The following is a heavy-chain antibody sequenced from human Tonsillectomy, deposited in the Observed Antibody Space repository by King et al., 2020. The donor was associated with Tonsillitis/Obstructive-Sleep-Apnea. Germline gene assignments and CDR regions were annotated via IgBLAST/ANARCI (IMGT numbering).Heavy chain of an antibody. V-gene: IGHV4-34*01. Sequence: VQLQQWGAGLLKPSETLSLTCAVYGGSFSGYYWSWIRQPPGKGLEWIGEINHSGSTNYNPSLKSRVTISVDTSKNQFSLKLSSVTAADTAVYYCARDRGYCSSTSCRYYYYYYGMDVWGQGTTVTVSS. D-gene: IGHD2-2*01. CDR1: GGSFSGYY. CDR2: INHSGST. J-gene: IGHJ6*02. CDR3: ARDRGYCSSTSCRYYYYYYGMDV.